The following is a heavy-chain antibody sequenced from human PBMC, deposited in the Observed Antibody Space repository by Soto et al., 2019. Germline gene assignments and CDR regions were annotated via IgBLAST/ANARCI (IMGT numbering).Heavy chain of an antibody. CDR3: ATQEVGGSYVYTFDP. D-gene: IGHD1-26*01. CDR2: IYYSGST. J-gene: IGHJ5*02. Sequence: PSETLSLTCTVSGGSISSSKYYWGWIRQAPGKGLEWIASIYYSGSTFYDPSLKSRVTISVDTSKNQFSLKLSSVTAADTAVYYCATQEVGGSYVYTFDPWGQGTLVTVSS. CDR1: GGSISSSKYY. V-gene: IGHV4-39*01.